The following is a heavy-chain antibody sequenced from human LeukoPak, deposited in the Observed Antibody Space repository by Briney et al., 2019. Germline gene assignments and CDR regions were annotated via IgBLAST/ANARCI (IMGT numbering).Heavy chain of an antibody. J-gene: IGHJ2*01. CDR3: ARVYYSSSYDYWYFDL. V-gene: IGHV4-39*07. Sequence: SETLSLTCTVSGASISSSTYYWGWIRQPPGKGLEWIGSIYYSGSTYYNPSLKSRVTISVDTSKNQFSLKLSSVTAADTAVYYCARVYYSSSYDYWYFDLWGRGTLVTVSS. CDR2: IYYSGST. CDR1: GASISSSTYY. D-gene: IGHD6-13*01.